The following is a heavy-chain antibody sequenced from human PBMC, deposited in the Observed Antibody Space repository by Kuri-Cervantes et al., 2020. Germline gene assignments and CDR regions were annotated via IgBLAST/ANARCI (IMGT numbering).Heavy chain of an antibody. CDR2: IYPGDSDT. CDR3: ARRAYYDSSGYKDWFDP. CDR1: GYSFTSYW. D-gene: IGHD3-22*01. Sequence: KVSCKASGYSFTSYWIGWVRQMPGKGLEWMGIIYPGDSDTRYSPSFQGQVTISADKSISTAYLQWSSLKASDTAMYYCARRAYYDSSGYKDWFDPWGQGTLVTVSS. J-gene: IGHJ5*02. V-gene: IGHV5-51*01.